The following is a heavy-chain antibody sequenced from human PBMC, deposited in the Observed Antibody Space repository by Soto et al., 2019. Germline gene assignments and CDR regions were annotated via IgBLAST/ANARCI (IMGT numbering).Heavy chain of an antibody. Sequence: TLSLTCAISGDSVSTNSAAWNWIRQSPSKGLEWLGRTYYKSKWNNNYAVSVKSRITISPDTSKNQFSLHLNSVTPEDTAVYYCARGDQWLEYWGQGTLVTVSS. CDR3: ARGDQWLEY. V-gene: IGHV6-1*01. CDR2: TYYKSKWNN. J-gene: IGHJ4*02. D-gene: IGHD6-19*01. CDR1: GDSVSTNSAA.